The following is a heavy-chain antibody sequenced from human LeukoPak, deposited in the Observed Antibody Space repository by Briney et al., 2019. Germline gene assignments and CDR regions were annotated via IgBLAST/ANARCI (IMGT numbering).Heavy chain of an antibody. CDR1: GASISNPY. Sequence: PSETLSLTCTVSGASISNPYWSWIRQPAGKGLEWIGLISGSGTTNYNPSLKSRVTLSVDMSRNQFSLRLTSVTAADTAVYYCARDLIVPPYNWFDPWGQGTLVTVSS. CDR3: ARDLIVPPYNWFDP. D-gene: IGHD2/OR15-2a*01. J-gene: IGHJ5*02. V-gene: IGHV4-4*07. CDR2: ISGSGTT.